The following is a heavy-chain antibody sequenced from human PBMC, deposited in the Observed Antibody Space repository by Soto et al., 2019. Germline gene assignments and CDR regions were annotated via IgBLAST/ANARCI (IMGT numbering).Heavy chain of an antibody. Sequence: QVQLQESGPGLVKPSETLSLTCTVSGGSISSYYWSWIRQPPGKGLEWIGYIYYSGSTNYNPSLKSRVTISVDTSKNQFSLKLSSVTAADTAVYYCARGVQLWLLYYYYYMDVWGKGTTVTVSS. D-gene: IGHD5-18*01. CDR2: IYYSGST. CDR3: ARGVQLWLLYYYYYMDV. V-gene: IGHV4-59*01. CDR1: GGSISSYY. J-gene: IGHJ6*03.